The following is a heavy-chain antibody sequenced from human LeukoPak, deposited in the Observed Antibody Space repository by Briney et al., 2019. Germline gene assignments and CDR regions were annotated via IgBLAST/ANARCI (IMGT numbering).Heavy chain of an antibody. Sequence: GGSLRLSCAASGFTFSSYWMHWVRQAPGKGLVWVSRINSDGSSTSYADSVKGRFTISRGNAKNTLYLQMNSLRAEDTAVYYCARGPDDSQLAFYYYYGMGVWGQGTTVTVSS. CDR1: GFTFSSYW. J-gene: IGHJ6*02. D-gene: IGHD6-6*01. V-gene: IGHV3-74*01. CDR2: INSDGSST. CDR3: ARGPDDSQLAFYYYYGMGV.